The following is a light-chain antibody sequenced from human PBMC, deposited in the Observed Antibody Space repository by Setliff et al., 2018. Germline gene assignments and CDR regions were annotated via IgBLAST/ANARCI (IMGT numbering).Light chain of an antibody. J-gene: IGLJ1*01. CDR3: SSYAGNYIYV. CDR1: SRDVGGFNF. CDR2: EVS. Sequence: QSALTQPPSASGSPRQSVAISCTGTSRDVGGFNFVSWYQQHPGKAPKLIIYEVSKRPSGVPDRFSGSKSGNTASLTVSGLQAEDEADYYCSSYAGNYIYVFGSGTKVTVL. V-gene: IGLV2-8*01.